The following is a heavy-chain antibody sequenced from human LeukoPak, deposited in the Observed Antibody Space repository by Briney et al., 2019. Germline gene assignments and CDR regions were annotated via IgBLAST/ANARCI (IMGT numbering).Heavy chain of an antibody. CDR2: IGYDESKK. CDR3: AKNPEAVTISGVPSQGY. J-gene: IGHJ4*02. V-gene: IGHV3-30*02. CDR1: GFAVSSNY. Sequence: GGSLRPSCAAFGFAVSSNYMSWVRQAPGKGLEWVAFIGYDESKKYYAESVKGRFTISRDDSKNTLYLQMSALKTEDTAVYYCAKNPEAVTISGVPSQGYWGQGTLVTVSS. D-gene: IGHD3-3*01.